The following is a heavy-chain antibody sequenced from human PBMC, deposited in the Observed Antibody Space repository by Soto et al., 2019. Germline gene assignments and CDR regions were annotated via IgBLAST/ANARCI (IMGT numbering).Heavy chain of an antibody. V-gene: IGHV4-34*01. CDR2: IKDGGRT. CDR1: GGSLSGYY. D-gene: IGHD5-12*01. Sequence: QVELQQWGAGLLKPSDTLSLNCAVNGGSLSGYYWSWIRQPPGKGLEWIGEIKDGGRTNYSPSLKSRATISSYTSNNQFSLRLYSVTAADTGVYYCARGQEGVVATHWDQGTLVTVSS. CDR3: ARGQEGVVATH. J-gene: IGHJ4*02.